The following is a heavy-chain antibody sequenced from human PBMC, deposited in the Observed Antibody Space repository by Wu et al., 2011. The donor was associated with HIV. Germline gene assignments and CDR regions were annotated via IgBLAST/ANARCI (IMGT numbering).Heavy chain of an antibody. V-gene: IGHV1-18*01. CDR2: INGYNGNS. CDR1: GKGFPTSI. CDR3: ASVRCHVDHCYFPLLGTAFVY. Sequence: QVQLVQSGDEVKKPGASVKVSCKASGKGFPTSIVTWVRQAPGQGLEWLGWINGYNGNSRYRQNFQDRVSMSTDSATTTAYMELRSLRSDDTAVYYCASVRCHVDHCYFPLLGTAFVYLGPRDNGHRLF. J-gene: IGHJ3*02. D-gene: IGHD2-15*01.